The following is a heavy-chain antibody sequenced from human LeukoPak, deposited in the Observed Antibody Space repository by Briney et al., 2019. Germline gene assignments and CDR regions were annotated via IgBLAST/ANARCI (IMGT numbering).Heavy chain of an antibody. V-gene: IGHV3-21*01. CDR2: INSSSSYI. D-gene: IGHD3-10*01. J-gene: IGHJ4*02. CDR1: GFTFSSYS. CDR3: ARDLEYYGSGGDQVYFDY. Sequence: GGSLRLSCEASGFTFSSYSMNGVRQAPARGVERVSCINSSSSYIHYADPLKGRFTISRVNAKNSLYLQMNSLGDEDTAVYYCARDLEYYGSGGDQVYFDYWGQGTLATVSS.